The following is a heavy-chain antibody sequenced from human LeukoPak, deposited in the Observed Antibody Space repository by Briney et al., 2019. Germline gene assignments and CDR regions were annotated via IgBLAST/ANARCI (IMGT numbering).Heavy chain of an antibody. J-gene: IGHJ6*02. CDR1: GGSISSYY. D-gene: IGHD5-12*01. CDR3: ASSQWLASYYYYGMDV. CDR2: IYTSGST. Sequence: SETLSLTCTVSGGSISSYYWSWIRQPAGKGLEWTGRIYTSGSTNYNPSLKSRVTMSVDTSKNQFSLKLSSVTAADTAVYYCASSQWLASYYYYGMDVWGQGTTVTVSS. V-gene: IGHV4-4*07.